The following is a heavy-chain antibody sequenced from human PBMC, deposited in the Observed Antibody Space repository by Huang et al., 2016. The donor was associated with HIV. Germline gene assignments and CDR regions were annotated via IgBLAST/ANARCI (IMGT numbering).Heavy chain of an antibody. V-gene: IGHV5-51*03. CDR3: ARSEVLVTAVPFDH. Sequence: EVQLVQSEAEVKKPGESLKISCRGSGYSFTNYWIGWVRQRPGEGLEWMGVIYPADPYTRDSPSVQGQVTFSADKSTRTAYLQWSSLQASDTAIYYCARSEVLVTAVPFDHWGQGTLVTVSS. CDR1: GYSFTNYW. J-gene: IGHJ4*02. D-gene: IGHD2-21*02. CDR2: IYPADPYT.